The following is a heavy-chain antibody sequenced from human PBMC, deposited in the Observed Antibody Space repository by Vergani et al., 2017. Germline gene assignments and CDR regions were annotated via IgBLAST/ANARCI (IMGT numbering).Heavy chain of an antibody. V-gene: IGHV3-21*06. D-gene: IGHD2-8*01. CDR1: GFTFSDFS. Sequence: VQLVESGGGLVKPGGSLRLSCAASGFTFSDFSMSWVRQAPGKGLEWVAFIGSSGPYINYADSVKGRFIISRDNTNNSLFLQLRSLRAEDAAVYYCARDCTSGGCPDNYGKDLWGQGATVTGSS. CDR3: ARDCTSGGCPDNYGKDL. CDR2: IGSSGPYI. J-gene: IGHJ6*02.